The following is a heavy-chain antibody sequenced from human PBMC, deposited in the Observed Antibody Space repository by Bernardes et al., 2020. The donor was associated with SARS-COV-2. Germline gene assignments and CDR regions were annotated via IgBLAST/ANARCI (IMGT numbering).Heavy chain of an antibody. CDR3: TTPIRYYYDSSGYDYYYYYGMDV. J-gene: IGHJ6*02. V-gene: IGHV3-15*07. D-gene: IGHD3-22*01. CDR2: IKSKTDGGTI. CDR1: GFTFSNAW. Sequence: GGSLRLSCAASGFTFSNAWMNWVRQAPGKGLEWVGRIKSKTDGGTIDYAAPVKGRFTISRDDSKNTLYLQMNSLKTEDTAVYYCTTPIRYYYDSSGYDYYYYYGMDVWGQGTTVTVSS.